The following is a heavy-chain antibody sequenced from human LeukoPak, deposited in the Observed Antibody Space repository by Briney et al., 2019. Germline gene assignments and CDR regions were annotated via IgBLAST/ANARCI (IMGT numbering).Heavy chain of an antibody. V-gene: IGHV4-39*07. D-gene: IGHD2-21*02. J-gene: IGHJ5*02. CDR1: GGSIRSPGYY. CDR2: MYYSGSS. CDR3: ARDGQYCGGDCYPNWFDP. Sequence: SETLSLTCAVSGGSIRSPGYYWGWTRQPPGKGLEWIGSMYYSGSSFYNPSLKSRVAISVDTSKNQFSLKLSSVTAADTAVYYCARDGQYCGGDCYPNWFDPWGQGTLVTVSS.